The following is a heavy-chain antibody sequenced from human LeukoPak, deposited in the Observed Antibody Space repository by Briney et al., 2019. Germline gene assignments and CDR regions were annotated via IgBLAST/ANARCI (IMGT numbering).Heavy chain of an antibody. D-gene: IGHD2/OR15-2a*01. CDR2: IYPGGGVI. CDR3: ARDYHNKGHDY. J-gene: IGHJ4*02. V-gene: IGHV3-11*01. CDR1: GFTFNNYA. Sequence: PGGSLRLSCVASGFTFNNYAMSWVRQAPGKGLECVAYIYPGGGVIYYADSVKGRFTIFRDNTKNSLYLQMSSLRAEDTAIYYCARDYHNKGHDYWGPGTLVTVSS.